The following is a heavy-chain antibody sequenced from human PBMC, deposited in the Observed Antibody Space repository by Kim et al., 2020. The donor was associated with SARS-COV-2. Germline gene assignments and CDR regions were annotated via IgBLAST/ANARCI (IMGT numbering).Heavy chain of an antibody. CDR2: IYYSGST. D-gene: IGHD2-2*01. J-gene: IGHJ2*01. Sequence: SETLSLTCTVSGGSISSYYWSWIRQPPGKGLEWIGYIYYSGSTNYNPSLKSRVTISVDTSKNQFSLKLSSVTAADTAVYYCARVGGWGVVVPAASPYWYFDLWGRGTLVTVSS. CDR1: GGSISSYY. V-gene: IGHV4-59*13. CDR3: ARVGGWGVVVPAASPYWYFDL.